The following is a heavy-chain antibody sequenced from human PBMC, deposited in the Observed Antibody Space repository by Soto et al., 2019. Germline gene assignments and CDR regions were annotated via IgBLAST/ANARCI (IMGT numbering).Heavy chain of an antibody. CDR1: GYTFTGYY. Sequence: ASVKVSCKASGYTFTGYYMHWVRQAPGQGLEWMGWINPNSGGTNYAQKFQGWVTMTRDTSISTAYMELSRLRSDDTAVYYCARGTTNSYYDSSGYKNPVDYYYYGMDVWGQGTTVTVSS. V-gene: IGHV1-2*04. J-gene: IGHJ6*02. CDR2: INPNSGGT. CDR3: ARGTTNSYYDSSGYKNPVDYYYYGMDV. D-gene: IGHD3-22*01.